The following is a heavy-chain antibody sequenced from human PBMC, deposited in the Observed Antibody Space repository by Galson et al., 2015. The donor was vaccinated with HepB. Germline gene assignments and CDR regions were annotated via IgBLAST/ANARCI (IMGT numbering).Heavy chain of an antibody. CDR3: ARDLDDSSGYYGSWFDP. J-gene: IGHJ5*02. CDR1: GYTFTSYG. Sequence: SVKVSCKASGYTFTSYGISWVRQAPGQGLEWMGWISAYNGNTNYAQKLQGRVTMTTDTSTSTAYMELRSLRSDDTAVYYCARDLDDSSGYYGSWFDPWGQGTLVTVSS. D-gene: IGHD3-22*01. CDR2: ISAYNGNT. V-gene: IGHV1-18*01.